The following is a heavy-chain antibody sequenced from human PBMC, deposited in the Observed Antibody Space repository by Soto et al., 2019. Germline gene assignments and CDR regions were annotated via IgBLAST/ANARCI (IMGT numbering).Heavy chain of an antibody. CDR3: AAQYYDYVWGRYTSDY. D-gene: IGHD3-16*01. J-gene: IGHJ4*02. CDR1: GFSFTSSA. Sequence: SVKVSCKASGFSFTSSAVQWVLQARGQRLEWIGWIVVGSGNTNYAQKIQERVTITRDMSTSTAYMELSSLRSEDTAVYYCAAQYYDYVWGRYTSDYWGKGNLVTVDS. CDR2: IVVGSGNT. V-gene: IGHV1-58*01.